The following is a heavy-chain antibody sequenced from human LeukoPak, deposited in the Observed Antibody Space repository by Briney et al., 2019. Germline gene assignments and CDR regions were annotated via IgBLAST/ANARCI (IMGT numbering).Heavy chain of an antibody. CDR1: GGSISSYY. J-gene: IGHJ4*02. Sequence: SETLSLTCTVSGGSISSYYWSWIRQPAGKGLEWIGRTHTGGSTNYNPSLKSRVTMSVDTSKNQFSLKLSSVTAADTALYYCARNSYDSSGYYPLDYWGQGTLVTVSS. CDR2: THTGGST. CDR3: ARNSYDSSGYYPLDY. V-gene: IGHV4-4*07. D-gene: IGHD3-22*01.